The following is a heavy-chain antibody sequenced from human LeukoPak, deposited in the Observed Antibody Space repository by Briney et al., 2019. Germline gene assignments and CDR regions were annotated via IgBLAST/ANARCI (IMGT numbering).Heavy chain of an antibody. V-gene: IGHV4-30-4*01. CDR2: IYYSGST. CDR1: GGSISSGDYY. D-gene: IGHD3-22*01. CDR3: ARVRYYDRGVFGN. Sequence: SQTLSLTCTVSGGSISSGDYYWSWIRQPPGKGLEWIGYIYYSGSTYYNPSLKSRVTISVDTSKNQFSLKLSSVTAADTAVYYCARVRYYDRGVFGNWGQGTLVTVSS. J-gene: IGHJ4*02.